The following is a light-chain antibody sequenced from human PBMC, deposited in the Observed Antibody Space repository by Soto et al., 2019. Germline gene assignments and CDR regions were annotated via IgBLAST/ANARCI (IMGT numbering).Light chain of an antibody. CDR2: AAS. V-gene: IGKV3-20*01. CDR3: QHDGTSPPLP. J-gene: IGKJ4*01. Sequence: EIVLTQSPGTLSLSPGETATLSCRASQSVSSRELSWYQQKLDQSPRLLVYAASSRATGIPDMFSGSGSGSDFTLTIIRLEAEDCAVYYCQHDGTSPPLPFGGGTKVEIK. CDR1: QSVSSRE.